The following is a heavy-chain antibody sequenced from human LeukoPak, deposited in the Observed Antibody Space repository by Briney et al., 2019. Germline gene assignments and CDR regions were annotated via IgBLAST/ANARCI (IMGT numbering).Heavy chain of an antibody. J-gene: IGHJ3*02. Sequence: PSETLSLTCAVYGGSFSGYYWGWIRQPPGKGLEWIANIYNSGSSYYNPSLKSRVTISVDMSKNQFSLKLSSVTAADTAVYYCARVGDIVVVVAAPDAFDIWGQGTMVTVSS. CDR2: IYNSGSS. CDR1: GGSFSGYY. D-gene: IGHD2-15*01. CDR3: ARVGDIVVVVAAPDAFDI. V-gene: IGHV4-34*01.